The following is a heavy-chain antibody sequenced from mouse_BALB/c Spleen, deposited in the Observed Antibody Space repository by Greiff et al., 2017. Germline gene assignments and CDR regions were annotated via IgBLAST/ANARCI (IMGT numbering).Heavy chain of an antibody. Sequence: GQLQESGPELVKPGASVKMSCKASGYTFTSYVMHWVKQRPGQGLEWIGEINPSNGRTNYNEKFKSKATLTVDKSSSTAYMQLSSLTSEDSAVYYCAATYYDYDRAFAYWGQGTLVTVSA. CDR3: AATYYDYDRAFAY. J-gene: IGHJ3*01. V-gene: IGHV1S81*02. D-gene: IGHD2-4*01. CDR1: GYTFTSYV. CDR2: INPSNGRT.